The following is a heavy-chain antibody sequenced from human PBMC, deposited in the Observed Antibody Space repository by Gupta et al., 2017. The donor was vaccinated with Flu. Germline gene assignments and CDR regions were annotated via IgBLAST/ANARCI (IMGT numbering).Heavy chain of an antibody. Sequence: QVQLVQSGAEVKKPGSSVKVSCKASGGTFSSYAISWVRQAPGQGLEWMGGIIPIFGTANYAQKFQGRVTITADKSTSTAYMELSSLRSEDTAVYYCARGLGLAPDPHYYYYGMDVWGQGTTVTVSS. CDR1: GGTFSSYA. J-gene: IGHJ6*02. CDR3: ARGLGLAPDPHYYYYGMDV. V-gene: IGHV1-69*06. CDR2: IIPIFGTA.